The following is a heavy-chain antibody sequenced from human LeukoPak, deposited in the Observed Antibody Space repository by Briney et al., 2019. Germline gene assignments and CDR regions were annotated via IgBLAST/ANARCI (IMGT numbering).Heavy chain of an antibody. D-gene: IGHD3-22*01. CDR2: IRGKTYDGTT. J-gene: IGHJ6*03. V-gene: IGHV3-49*04. CDR1: GFTFGDYA. Sequence: GGSLRLSCTASGFTFGDYAVSWVRQAPGKGLEWVGFIRGKTYDGTTEYAASVKGRFTISRDDSKSIAYLQMNSLKTEDTAVYYCTRDPYDSNPYYYYYMDVWGKGTTVTISS. CDR3: TRDPYDSNPYYYYYMDV.